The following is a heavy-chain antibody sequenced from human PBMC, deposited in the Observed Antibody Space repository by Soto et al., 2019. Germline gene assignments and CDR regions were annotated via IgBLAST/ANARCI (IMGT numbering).Heavy chain of an antibody. V-gene: IGHV1-69*06. Sequence: QVQLVQSGAEVRKPGSSVKVSCKASGGTFTTYDISWVRQAPGQGLEWMGGIIPLFDATKYAQKLQGRVTLTADKSTGTAYMELSSLRSDDTAMYYCARDRSSSWYNGTFYFDSWGQGTLVTVSS. CDR1: GGTFTTYD. CDR2: IIPLFDAT. J-gene: IGHJ4*02. CDR3: ARDRSSSWYNGTFYFDS. D-gene: IGHD6-19*01.